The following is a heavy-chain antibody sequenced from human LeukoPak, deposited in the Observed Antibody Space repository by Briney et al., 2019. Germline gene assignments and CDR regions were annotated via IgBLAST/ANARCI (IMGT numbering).Heavy chain of an antibody. V-gene: IGHV3-30*02. CDR1: GFTFSSYG. Sequence: GGSLRLSCAASGFTFSSYGMHWVRQAPGKGLEWVAFIRYDGSNKYYADSVKGRFTISRDNSKNTLYLQMNSLRAEDTAVYYCAKPIYGSGSYSPFDYWGQGTLVTVSS. D-gene: IGHD3-10*01. CDR3: AKPIYGSGSYSPFDY. CDR2: IRYDGSNK. J-gene: IGHJ4*02.